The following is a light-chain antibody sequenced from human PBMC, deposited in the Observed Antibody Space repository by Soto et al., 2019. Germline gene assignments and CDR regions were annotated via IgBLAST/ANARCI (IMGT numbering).Light chain of an antibody. J-gene: IGLJ7*01. V-gene: IGLV1-47*01. CDR2: RNN. CDR3: AAWDDSLSGPV. CDR1: SSNIGSNY. Sequence: QSVLTQPPSASGTPGQRVTISCSGSSSNIGSNYVYWYQQLPGTAPKLLIYRNNQRPSGVPDRFSGSKSGTSASLANSGLRSEDEADYYCAAWDDSLSGPVFGGGTQLTVL.